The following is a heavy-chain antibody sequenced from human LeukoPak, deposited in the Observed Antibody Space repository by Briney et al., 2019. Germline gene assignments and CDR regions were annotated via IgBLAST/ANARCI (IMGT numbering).Heavy chain of an antibody. D-gene: IGHD6-13*01. Sequence: SGGSLRLSCAASGFASSDYYMSWIRQAPGKGLEWVSYISSSGSTIYYAGSVKGRFTISRDNAKNSLYPQMNSLRAEDTAVYYCARDHAAAVSAYWGQGTLVTVSS. V-gene: IGHV3-11*01. CDR3: ARDHAAAVSAY. CDR2: ISSSGSTI. CDR1: GFASSDYY. J-gene: IGHJ4*02.